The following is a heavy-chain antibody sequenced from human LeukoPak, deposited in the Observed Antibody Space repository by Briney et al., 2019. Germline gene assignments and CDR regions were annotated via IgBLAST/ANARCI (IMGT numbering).Heavy chain of an antibody. V-gene: IGHV1-69*02. CDR2: IIPILGIA. J-gene: IGHJ4*02. CDR3: ARIDSGSYYDLASDY. Sequence: GSSVKVSCKASGGTFSSYTISWVRQAPGQGLEWMGRIIPILGIANYAQKFQGRVTITADKSTSTVYMELSSLRSEDTAVYYCARIDSGSYYDLASDYWGQGTLVTVSS. D-gene: IGHD1-26*01. CDR1: GGTFSSYT.